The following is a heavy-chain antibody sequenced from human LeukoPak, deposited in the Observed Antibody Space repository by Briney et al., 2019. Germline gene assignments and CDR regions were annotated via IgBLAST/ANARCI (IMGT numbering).Heavy chain of an antibody. CDR2: INPNSGGT. J-gene: IGHJ3*02. V-gene: IGHV1-2*02. Sequence: GASVKVSCKASGYTFTGYYMHWVRQAPGQGLEWMGWINPNSGGTNYAQKFQGRVTMTRDTSISTAYMELSRLRSDDTAVYYCARIPSPGSYCSSTSCPHSAFDIWGQGTMVTVSS. CDR1: GYTFTGYY. D-gene: IGHD2-2*01. CDR3: ARIPSPGSYCSSTSCPHSAFDI.